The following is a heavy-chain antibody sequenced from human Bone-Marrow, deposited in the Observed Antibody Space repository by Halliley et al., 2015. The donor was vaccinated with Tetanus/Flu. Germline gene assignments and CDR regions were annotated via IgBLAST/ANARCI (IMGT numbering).Heavy chain of an antibody. D-gene: IGHD1-26*01. CDR1: GFSFSGDA. V-gene: IGHV3-30*03. J-gene: IGHJ4*02. CDR3: ARDPRSGIYSYFDS. Sequence: SLRLSCAASGFSFSGDAMHWVRQAPGKGLEWVAVISNDGSHNFYTDSVKGRFTVSRDNSKNTLYLQMSSLRAEDTAVYHCARDPRSGIYSYFDSWGQGTLVTVSS. CDR2: ISNDGSHN.